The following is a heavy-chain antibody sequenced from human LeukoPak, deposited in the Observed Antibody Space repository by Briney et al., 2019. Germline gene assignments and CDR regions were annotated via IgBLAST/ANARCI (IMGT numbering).Heavy chain of an antibody. Sequence: KPSETLSLTCTVSGGSISSSSYYWGWIRQPPGKGLEWIGNIFYSGGTYYSPSLTSRVTISLDTSRNQFSLKLNSVTAADTAVYYCARGIVGRYCSGGSCYSGLYYYYMDVWGKGTTVTISS. CDR1: GGSISSSSYY. CDR3: ARGIVGRYCSGGSCYSGLYYYYMDV. J-gene: IGHJ6*03. D-gene: IGHD2-15*01. CDR2: IFYSGGT. V-gene: IGHV4-39*07.